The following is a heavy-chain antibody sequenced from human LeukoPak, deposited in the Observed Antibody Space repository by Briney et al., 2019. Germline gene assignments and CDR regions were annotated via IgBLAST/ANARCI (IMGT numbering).Heavy chain of an antibody. J-gene: IGHJ4*02. V-gene: IGHV4-4*07. Sequence: SETLSLTCTVSGGSIGSYYWNWIRQPAGKGLEWIGRISTSGTTDYNPSLKSRVIMSVDTSKNQFSLKLSSVTAADTAVYYCARGPSGYHNTGGQGTLVTVSS. D-gene: IGHD5-12*01. CDR2: ISTSGTT. CDR3: ARGPSGYHNT. CDR1: GGSIGSYY.